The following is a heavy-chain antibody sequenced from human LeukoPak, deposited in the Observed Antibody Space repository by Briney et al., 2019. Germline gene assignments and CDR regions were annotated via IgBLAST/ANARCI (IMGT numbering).Heavy chain of an antibody. CDR1: GGSFSGYY. J-gene: IGHJ4*02. V-gene: IGHV4-34*01. Sequence: SETLSLTCAVYGGSFSGYYWSWIRQPPGKGLEWIGEINHSGSTNYNPSLKSRVTISVDTSKNQFSLKLSSVTAADTAVYYCARFSGSYFFDYWGQGTLVTVSS. D-gene: IGHD1-26*01. CDR3: ARFSGSYFFDY. CDR2: INHSGST.